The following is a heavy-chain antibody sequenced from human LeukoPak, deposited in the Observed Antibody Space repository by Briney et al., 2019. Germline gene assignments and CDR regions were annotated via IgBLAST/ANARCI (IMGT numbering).Heavy chain of an antibody. CDR1: GGSFSGYY. J-gene: IGHJ4*02. V-gene: IGHV4-34*01. CDR3: ARGPYCSGGSCPFDY. Sequence: KPSETLSLTCAVYGGSFSGYYWSWIRQPPGKGLEWIGEINHSGSTNYNPSLKSRVTISVDTSKNQFSLKLSSVTAADTAVYYCARGPYCSGGSCPFDYWGQGTLVTVSS. D-gene: IGHD2-15*01. CDR2: INHSGST.